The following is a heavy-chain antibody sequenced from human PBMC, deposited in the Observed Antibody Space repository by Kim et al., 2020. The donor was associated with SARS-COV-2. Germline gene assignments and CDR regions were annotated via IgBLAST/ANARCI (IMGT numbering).Heavy chain of an antibody. CDR3: ARHFGLGKEYYYYGMDV. J-gene: IGHJ6*02. Sequence: SETLSLTCTVSGGSISSYYWSWIRQPPGKGLEWIGYIYYSGSTNYNPSLKSRVTISVDTSKNQFSLKLSSVTAADTAVYYCARHFGLGKEYYYYGMDVWGQGTTVTVSS. D-gene: IGHD7-27*01. V-gene: IGHV4-59*08. CDR1: GGSISSYY. CDR2: IYYSGST.